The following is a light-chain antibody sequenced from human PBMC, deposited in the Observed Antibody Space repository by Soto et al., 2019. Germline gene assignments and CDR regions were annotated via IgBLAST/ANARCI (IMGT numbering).Light chain of an antibody. Sequence: DIQMTQSPSTLSASVGDRVTITCRASQSISSWLAWYQQKPGKAPKLLISKASSLESGVPSRFSGSGSGTEFPLTISSLQPDDFATYYCQQYNSYSSWTFGQGTKVAIK. CDR1: QSISSW. V-gene: IGKV1-5*03. CDR3: QQYNSYSSWT. J-gene: IGKJ1*01. CDR2: KAS.